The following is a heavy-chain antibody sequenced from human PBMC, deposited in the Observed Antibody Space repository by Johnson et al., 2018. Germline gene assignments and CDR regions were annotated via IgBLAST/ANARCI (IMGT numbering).Heavy chain of an antibody. Sequence: VQLVESGGGVVQPGRSLRLSCAASGFTFSSYGMHWVRQAPGKGLEWVAVISYDGSNKYYADPMKGRFTISRDNSKSTVYLQMNSLRAEDTSVYYCARDYGSGSYFINYYMDVWGKGTTVTVSS. CDR2: ISYDGSNK. J-gene: IGHJ6*03. CDR1: GFTFSSYG. CDR3: ARDYGSGSYFINYYMDV. V-gene: IGHV3-30*03. D-gene: IGHD3-10*01.